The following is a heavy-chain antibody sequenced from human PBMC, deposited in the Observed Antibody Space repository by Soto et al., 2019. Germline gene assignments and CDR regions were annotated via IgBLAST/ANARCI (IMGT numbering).Heavy chain of an antibody. CDR3: ARINFYDSWGDGSSSNP. J-gene: IGHJ5*02. D-gene: IGHD3-22*01. CDR1: GYTFSDYY. Sequence: ASVKVSCKASGYTFSDYYMHWVRQAPGQGLEWMGYINPDGGDTTYAQKFQGRVTMTRDTSISTAYMELTRLTSDDTAMYYYARINFYDSWGDGSSSNPWGQGTLVTVSS. CDR2: INPDGGDT. V-gene: IGHV1-2*02.